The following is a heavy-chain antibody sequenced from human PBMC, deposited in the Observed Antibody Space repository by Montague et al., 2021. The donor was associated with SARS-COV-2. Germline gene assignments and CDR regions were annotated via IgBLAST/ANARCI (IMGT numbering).Heavy chain of an antibody. CDR2: IYYSGST. Sequence: SETLSLTCTVSGGSISSSSNYWGWIRQPPGKGLEWIGSIYYSGSTYYNSSLKSRVTISVDTSKNQFSLKLNSVTAADTAVYYCARLVWCGELSSENWFDPWGQGTLVTVPS. J-gene: IGHJ5*02. CDR1: GGSISSSSNY. V-gene: IGHV4-39*01. CDR3: ARLVWCGELSSENWFDP. D-gene: IGHD3-10*01.